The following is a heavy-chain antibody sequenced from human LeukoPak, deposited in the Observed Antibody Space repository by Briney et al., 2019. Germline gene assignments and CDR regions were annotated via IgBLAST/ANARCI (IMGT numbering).Heavy chain of an antibody. V-gene: IGHV4-61*02. CDR2: IYTSGST. J-gene: IGHJ4*02. Sequence: PSQTLSLTCTVSGGSISSGSYYWSWIRQPAGKGLEWIGRIYTSGSTNYNPSLKSRVTISVDTSKKQFSLKLSSVTAADTAVYYCARSAVVVPAALAYFDYWGQGTLVTVSS. CDR1: GGSISSGSYY. D-gene: IGHD2-2*01. CDR3: ARSAVVVPAALAYFDY.